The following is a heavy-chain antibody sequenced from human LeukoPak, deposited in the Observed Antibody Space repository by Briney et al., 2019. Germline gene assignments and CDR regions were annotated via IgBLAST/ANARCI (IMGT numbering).Heavy chain of an antibody. Sequence: SETLSLTCTVSGGSISSYYWSWIRQPPGKGLEWIGYIYYSGSTNYNPSLKSRVTISVDTSKNQFSLKLSSVTAADTAVYYCARDRLAATHFDLWAVAPWSLSPQ. D-gene: IGHD2-15*01. V-gene: IGHV4-59*01. CDR2: IYYSGST. CDR1: GGSISSYY. J-gene: IGHJ2*01. CDR3: ARDRLAATHFDL.